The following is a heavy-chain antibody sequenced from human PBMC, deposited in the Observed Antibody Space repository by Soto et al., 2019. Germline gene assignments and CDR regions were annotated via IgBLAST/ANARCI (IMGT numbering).Heavy chain of an antibody. Sequence: DVQLVESGGGLLQPGGSLRLSCAASGFTFSNYAMQWVRQAPGNGLEYVSDISSNGGSTYYANSVKRRFTISRDNSKNTLDLQRGSLRAEDMAVYFCARDKLKRTTVTKMFFDYWGQGTLVTVCS. CDR1: GFTFSNYA. J-gene: IGHJ4*02. V-gene: IGHV3-64*01. D-gene: IGHD4-17*01. CDR2: ISSNGGST. CDR3: ARDKLKRTTVTKMFFDY.